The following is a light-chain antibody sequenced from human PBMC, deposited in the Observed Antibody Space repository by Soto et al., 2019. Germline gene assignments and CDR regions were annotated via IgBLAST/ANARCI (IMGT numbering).Light chain of an antibody. CDR1: QSVNSN. Sequence: EIVMTQSPVTLSVSPGDRATLSCRASQSVNSNLAWYQQKPGQTPKLLIYVASTRATGIPARFSGSGSGTEFTLTISSLQSEDFATYYCLQYDSYPQTFGQGTKVEVK. CDR3: LQYDSYPQT. J-gene: IGKJ1*01. CDR2: VAS. V-gene: IGKV3-15*01.